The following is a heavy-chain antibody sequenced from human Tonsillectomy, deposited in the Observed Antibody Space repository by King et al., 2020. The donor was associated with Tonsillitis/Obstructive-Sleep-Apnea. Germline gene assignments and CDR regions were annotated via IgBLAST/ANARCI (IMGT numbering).Heavy chain of an antibody. V-gene: IGHV4-39*02. Sequence: QLQESGPGLVKPSETLSLTCTVSGGSISSSSFYWGWIRQPPGKGLEWIGSIYYSGSTYYSPSLKSRVTISVDTSKNHFSLNLSAVTATATAVYSCARGRRWYYNWFDPWGQGTLVTVSS. CDR1: GGSISSSSFY. J-gene: IGHJ5*02. D-gene: IGHD6-13*01. CDR3: ARGRRWYYNWFDP. CDR2: IYYSGST.